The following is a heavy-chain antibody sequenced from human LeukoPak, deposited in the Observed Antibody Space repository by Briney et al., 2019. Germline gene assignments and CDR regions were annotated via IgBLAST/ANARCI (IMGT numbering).Heavy chain of an antibody. Sequence: GGSLRLSCAASEFTFSSYAMSWVRQAPGKGLEWVSAISGSGGSTYYADSVKGRFTISRDNSKNTLYLQMNSPRAEDTAVYYCAKERVGYYYDSSGYPRVDYWGQGTLVTVSS. CDR1: EFTFSSYA. D-gene: IGHD3-22*01. CDR2: ISGSGGST. CDR3: AKERVGYYYDSSGYPRVDY. J-gene: IGHJ4*02. V-gene: IGHV3-23*01.